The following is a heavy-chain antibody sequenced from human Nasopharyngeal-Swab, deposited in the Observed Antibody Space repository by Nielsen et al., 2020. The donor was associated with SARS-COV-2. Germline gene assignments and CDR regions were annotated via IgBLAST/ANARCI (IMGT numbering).Heavy chain of an antibody. CDR2: ISSSSSTI. D-gene: IGHD6-6*01. Sequence: VRQPPGKGLEWVSYISSSSSTIYYADSVKGRFTISRDNAKNSLYLQMNSLRDEDTAVYYCASPSSPGGYWGQGTLVTVSS. CDR3: ASPSSPGGY. J-gene: IGHJ4*02. V-gene: IGHV3-48*02.